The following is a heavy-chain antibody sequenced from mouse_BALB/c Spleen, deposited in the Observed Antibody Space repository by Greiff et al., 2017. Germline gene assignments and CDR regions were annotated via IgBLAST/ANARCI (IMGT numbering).Heavy chain of an antibody. Sequence: VQLQQPGAELVKPGASVKLSCKASGYTFTSYWMHWVKQRPGQGLEWIGEINPSNGRTNYNEKFKSKATLTVDKSSSTAYMQLSSLTSEDSAVYYCARGGTEPSWFAYWGQGTLVTVSA. CDR2: INPSNGRT. J-gene: IGHJ3*01. CDR1: GYTFTSYW. D-gene: IGHD3-3*01. V-gene: IGHV1S81*02. CDR3: ARGGTEPSWFAY.